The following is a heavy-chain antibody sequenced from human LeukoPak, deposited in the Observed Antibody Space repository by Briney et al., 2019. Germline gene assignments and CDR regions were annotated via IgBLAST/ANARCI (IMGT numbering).Heavy chain of an antibody. D-gene: IGHD3-22*01. CDR2: LSGSGGTT. CDR3: AKGGVVVITVGYYFDY. J-gene: IGHJ4*02. CDR1: GFTFSSYA. V-gene: IGHV3-23*01. Sequence: PGGSLRLSCAASGFTFSSYAMSWVRQAPGKGLEWVSGLSGSGGTTYYADSVKGRFTISRDNSKNTLYLQMNSLRAEDTAVYYCAKGGVVVITVGYYFDYWGQGTLVTVSS.